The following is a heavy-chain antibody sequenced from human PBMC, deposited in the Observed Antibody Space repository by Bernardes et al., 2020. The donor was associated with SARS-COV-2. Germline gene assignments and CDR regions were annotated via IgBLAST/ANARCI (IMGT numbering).Heavy chain of an antibody. Sequence: ETLSLTCTVFGGSISSRTSYWGWIRQPPGKGLEWIGSIYSSGSIDYSPTLNSRVSISVDTSNSQFSLKLTSVTAADTAVYYCARHKYCSGGSCFYDYWGQGALGTVSS. CDR3: ARHKYCSGGSCFYDY. D-gene: IGHD2-15*01. V-gene: IGHV4-39*01. J-gene: IGHJ4*02. CDR2: IYSSGSI. CDR1: GGSISSRTSY.